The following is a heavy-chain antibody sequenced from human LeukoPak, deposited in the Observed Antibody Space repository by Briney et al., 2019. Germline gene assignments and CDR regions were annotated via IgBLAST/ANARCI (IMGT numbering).Heavy chain of an antibody. J-gene: IGHJ4*02. CDR3: AREESGGYFDY. Sequence: ASVKVSCKASGYTFTNYYMHWVRQAPGQGLEWMGLINPTGISTNYAQKFRGRVTMTRDTSTTTVYMELSSLRSEDTAVYYCAREESGGYFDYWGQGALVIVSS. V-gene: IGHV1-46*01. CDR1: GYTFTNYY. CDR2: INPTGIST. D-gene: IGHD2-8*02.